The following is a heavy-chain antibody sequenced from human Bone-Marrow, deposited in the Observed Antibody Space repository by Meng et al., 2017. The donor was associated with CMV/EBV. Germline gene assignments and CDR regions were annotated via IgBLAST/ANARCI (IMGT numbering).Heavy chain of an antibody. Sequence: GGSLRLSCAASGFSFSSCGMHWVRQAPGKGLEWVAFIRYDGSNKYYADSVRGRFTISRDNSENTLYLQMNSLSTEDTAVYYCARASTSSFELPVHYYGYGMDVWGQGTTVTVSS. D-gene: IGHD1-7*01. V-gene: IGHV3-30*02. J-gene: IGHJ6*02. CDR2: IRYDGSNK. CDR1: GFSFSSCG. CDR3: ARASTSSFELPVHYYGYGMDV.